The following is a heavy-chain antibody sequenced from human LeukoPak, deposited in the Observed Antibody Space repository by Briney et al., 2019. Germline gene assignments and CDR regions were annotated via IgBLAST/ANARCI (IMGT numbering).Heavy chain of an antibody. J-gene: IGHJ3*02. Sequence: SETLSLTCTVSGGSISSSSYYWGWIRQPPGKGLEWIGSIYYSGSTYYNPSLKSRVTISVDTSKNQFSLKLSSVTAADTAVYYCARARKLHDGFEIWGQGTLVSVSS. CDR1: GGSISSSSYY. CDR3: ARARKLHDGFEI. V-gene: IGHV4-39*01. CDR2: IYYSGST. D-gene: IGHD1-14*01.